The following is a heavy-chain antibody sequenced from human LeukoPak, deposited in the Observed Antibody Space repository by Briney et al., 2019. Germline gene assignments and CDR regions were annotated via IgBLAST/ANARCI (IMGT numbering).Heavy chain of an antibody. CDR3: ARLFPGSGWAPNWFDP. V-gene: IGHV4-4*02. CDR2: IYHSGST. Sequence: SETLSLTCAVSGGSISSSNWWSWVRPPPGKGLEWIGEIYHSGSTNYNPSLKSRVTISVDKSKNQFSLKLSSVTAADTAVYYCARLFPGSGWAPNWFDPWGQGTLVTVSS. D-gene: IGHD6-19*01. J-gene: IGHJ5*02. CDR1: GGSISSSNW.